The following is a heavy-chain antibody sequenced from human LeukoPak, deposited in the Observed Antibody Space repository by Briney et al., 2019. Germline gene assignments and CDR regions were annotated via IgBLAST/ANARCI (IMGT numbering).Heavy chain of an antibody. V-gene: IGHV4-39*07. Sequence: SETLSLTCTVSGGSISSSSYYWGWIRQPPGKGLEWIGSIYYSGSTNYNPSLKSRVTISVDTSKNQFSLKLSSVTAADTAVYYCARGHGYSGYYSSGWYGFWFDPWGQGTLVTVSS. CDR2: IYYSGST. CDR1: GGSISSSSYY. CDR3: ARGHGYSGYYSSGWYGFWFDP. D-gene: IGHD6-19*01. J-gene: IGHJ5*02.